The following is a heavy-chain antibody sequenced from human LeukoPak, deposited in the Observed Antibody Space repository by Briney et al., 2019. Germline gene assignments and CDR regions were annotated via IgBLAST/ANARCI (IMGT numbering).Heavy chain of an antibody. CDR3: ARVEPEYYYGMDV. J-gene: IGHJ6*02. D-gene: IGHD1-26*01. CDR1: GFTFSSYW. CDR2: INSDGSST. Sequence: GGSLRLSCAASGFTFSSYWMHWVRQAPGKGLVWVSRINSDGSSTSYADSVKGRFTISRDNAKNTLYLQMNSLRAEDTAVYYCARVEPEYYYGMDVWGQGTTVTVSS. V-gene: IGHV3-74*01.